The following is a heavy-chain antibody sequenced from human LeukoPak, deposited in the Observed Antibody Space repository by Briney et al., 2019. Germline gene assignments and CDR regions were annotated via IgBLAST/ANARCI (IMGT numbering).Heavy chain of an antibody. CDR2: IYPGDSDT. V-gene: IGHV5-51*01. Sequence: GESLKISCKGSGYIFNRYWIGWVRQMPGRGLEWIGIIYPGDSDTRYSPSFQGQVTISADKSISTAYLQWSSLKASDTAMYFCARADYFGSGTYFDYWGQGALVTVSS. J-gene: IGHJ4*02. CDR3: ARADYFGSGTYFDY. CDR1: GYIFNRYW. D-gene: IGHD3-10*01.